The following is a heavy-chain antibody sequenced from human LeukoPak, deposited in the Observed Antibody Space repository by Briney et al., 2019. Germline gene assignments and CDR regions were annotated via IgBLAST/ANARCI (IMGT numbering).Heavy chain of an antibody. J-gene: IGHJ4*02. CDR1: GFTFSSYA. Sequence: PGGFLRLSCAASGFTFSSYAMSWVRQAPGKGLEWVSAISGSGGSTYYADSVKGRFTISRDNSKNTLYLQMNSLRAEDTAVYYCAQNPPQPQASGNYPFDYWGQGTLVTVSS. D-gene: IGHD1-26*01. CDR2: ISGSGGST. CDR3: AQNPPQPQASGNYPFDY. V-gene: IGHV3-23*01.